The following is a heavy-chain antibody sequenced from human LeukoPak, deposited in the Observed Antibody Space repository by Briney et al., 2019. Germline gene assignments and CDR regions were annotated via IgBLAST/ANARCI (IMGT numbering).Heavy chain of an antibody. Sequence: ASVKVSCKASGYTFTSYAMHWVRQAPGQRLEWMGWINAGNGNTKYSQKFQGRVTITRDTSASTAYMELSRLRSEDTAVYYCARAIEQWLEGPLGYWGQGTLVTVSS. CDR1: GYTFTSYA. V-gene: IGHV1-3*01. CDR3: ARAIEQWLEGPLGY. CDR2: INAGNGNT. D-gene: IGHD6-19*01. J-gene: IGHJ4*02.